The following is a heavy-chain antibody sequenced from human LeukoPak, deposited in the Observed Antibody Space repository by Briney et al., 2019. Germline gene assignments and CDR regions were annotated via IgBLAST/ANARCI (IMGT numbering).Heavy chain of an antibody. CDR2: IYPGDSDT. CDR1: GYSFTSYW. D-gene: IGHD3-22*01. J-gene: IGHJ5*02. V-gene: IGHV5-51*01. Sequence: GESLKISCKGSGYSFTSYWIGWVRQMPGKGLEWMGIIYPGDSDTRYSPSFQGQVTISADKSISTAYLQWSSLKALDTAMYYCARLTYYYDSSGYYNWFDPWGQGTLVTVSS. CDR3: ARLTYYYDSSGYYNWFDP.